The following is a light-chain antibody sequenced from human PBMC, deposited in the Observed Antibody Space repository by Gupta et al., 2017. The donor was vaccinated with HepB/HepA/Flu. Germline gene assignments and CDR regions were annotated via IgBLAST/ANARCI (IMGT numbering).Light chain of an antibody. CDR1: QSLLHSNGYNY. Sequence: DIVLTQSPLSLPVTPGEPAPISCRSSQSLLHSNGYNYLDWYLQKPGQSPQLLIYLGSNRASGVPDRFSGSGSGTDFTLKSSRVEAEDVGVYYCRRSLPTPIFTFGPGTKVDIK. V-gene: IGKV2-28*01. CDR2: LGS. J-gene: IGKJ3*01. CDR3: RRSLPTPIFT.